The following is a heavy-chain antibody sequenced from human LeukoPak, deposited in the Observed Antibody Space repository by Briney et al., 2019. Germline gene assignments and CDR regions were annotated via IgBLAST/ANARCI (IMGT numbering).Heavy chain of an antibody. V-gene: IGHV4-38-2*01. Sequence: SETLSLTCAVFGYSISSGYYWGWIRQPPGKGLEWIGTIYHSGSTYYNPSLKSRVTISVDTSKNQFSLKLSSVTAADTAVYYCARALLTTVVNPLDDWGQGTLVTVSS. J-gene: IGHJ4*02. CDR3: ARALLTTVVNPLDD. CDR2: IYHSGST. D-gene: IGHD4-23*01. CDR1: GYSISSGYY.